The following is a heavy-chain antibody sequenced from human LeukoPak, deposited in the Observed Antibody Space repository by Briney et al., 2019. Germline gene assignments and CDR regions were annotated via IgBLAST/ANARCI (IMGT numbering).Heavy chain of an antibody. D-gene: IGHD4-23*01. CDR3: AREWPNSYKFEL. CDR1: GYTFTTYY. J-gene: IGHJ5*02. Sequence: ASVKLSCNASGYTFTTYYIHWLRQAPGQGRGWVGIINPSGGGTMYDQKCQGRVTMTRDPTTSAVYMELSRLTYEDTAVYYCAREWPNSYKFELWGEGPRVSVSS. V-gene: IGHV1-46*01. CDR2: INPSGGGT.